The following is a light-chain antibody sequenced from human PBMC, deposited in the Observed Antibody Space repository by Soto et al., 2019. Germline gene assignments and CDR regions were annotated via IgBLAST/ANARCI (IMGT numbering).Light chain of an antibody. CDR3: SSYAGSNNRYV. Sequence: QSALTQPPSASGSPGQSVTISCTRTSSDIGGYNFVSWYQQHPGKAPKLIIYEVNKRPSGVPDRFSGSKSGTMASLTVSGLQTEDEADYYCSSYAGSNNRYVFGTGTKLTVL. J-gene: IGLJ1*01. CDR1: SSDIGGYNF. V-gene: IGLV2-8*01. CDR2: EVN.